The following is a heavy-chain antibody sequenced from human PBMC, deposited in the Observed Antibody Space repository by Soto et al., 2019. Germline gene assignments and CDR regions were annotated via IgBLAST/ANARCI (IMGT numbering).Heavy chain of an antibody. J-gene: IGHJ5*02. D-gene: IGHD3-10*01. CDR3: ARVREWFDP. V-gene: IGHV4-34*01. CDR1: GGAVSGYY. Sequence: SETLALTSADYGGAVSGYYWNRIRQPPGKGLKWSQEIDHSGYTNYNPSLKSRGTISVDTTKNQFCLRLTSLTAADTAVYYCARVREWFDPWGQGTLVPVCS. CDR2: IDHSGYT.